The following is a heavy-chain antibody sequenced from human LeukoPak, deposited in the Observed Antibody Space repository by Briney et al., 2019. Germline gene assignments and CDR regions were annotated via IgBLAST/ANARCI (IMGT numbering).Heavy chain of an antibody. D-gene: IGHD1-26*01. Sequence: ASVKVSCKASGYTFTGYYMHWVRQAPGQGLEWMGWINPNSGGTNYAQKFQGRVTMTRDTSISTAYMELSRLRSDDTAVYHCARAWSYYYAYWGQGTLVTVSS. CDR1: GYTFTGYY. J-gene: IGHJ4*02. CDR2: INPNSGGT. V-gene: IGHV1-2*02. CDR3: ARAWSYYYAY.